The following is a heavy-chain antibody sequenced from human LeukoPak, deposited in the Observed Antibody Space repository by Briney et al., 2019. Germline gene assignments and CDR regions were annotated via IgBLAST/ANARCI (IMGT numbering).Heavy chain of an antibody. J-gene: IGHJ4*02. CDR3: ARALTTLTYEGY. V-gene: IGHV3-48*01. Sequence: GGSLRLSCAASGFSFSSYSINWVRQAPGKGLEWVSYIGSSGNTIYYADSIKGRFTISRDNAKNSVYLQMNNLRAEDTAVYYCARALTTLTYEGYWGQGTLVTVSS. D-gene: IGHD1-1*01. CDR2: IGSSGNTI. CDR1: GFSFSSYS.